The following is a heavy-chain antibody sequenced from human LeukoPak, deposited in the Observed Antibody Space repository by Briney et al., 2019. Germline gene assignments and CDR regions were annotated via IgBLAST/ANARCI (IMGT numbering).Heavy chain of an antibody. D-gene: IGHD2/OR15-2a*01. CDR2: INHSVST. V-gene: IGHV4-34*01. CDR3: PRLFRRTRDYYYYGMDV. Sequence: PSETLSLTCAVYGGSFSGYYWSWIRQPPGKGLEWIGEINHSVSTNYNPSLKSRVTISVDTAKNQFSLKLTSVTAADPAVYSCPRLFRRTRDYYYYGMDVWGKGTTVTVSS. CDR1: GGSFSGYY. J-gene: IGHJ6*04.